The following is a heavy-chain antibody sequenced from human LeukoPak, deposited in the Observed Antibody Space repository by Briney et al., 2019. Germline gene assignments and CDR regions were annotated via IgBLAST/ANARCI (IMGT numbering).Heavy chain of an antibody. CDR1: GFTFSRYW. CDR3: ARGDYGGDYFDY. D-gene: IGHD4-23*01. V-gene: IGHV3-74*01. Sequence: GGSLRHSCAASGFTFSRYWMHWVRQAPGKGLVWVSRINSDGSSTNYADSVEGRFTISRDNAKNSLYLQMNSLRAEDTAVYYCARGDYGGDYFDYWGQGTLVTVSS. J-gene: IGHJ4*02. CDR2: INSDGSST.